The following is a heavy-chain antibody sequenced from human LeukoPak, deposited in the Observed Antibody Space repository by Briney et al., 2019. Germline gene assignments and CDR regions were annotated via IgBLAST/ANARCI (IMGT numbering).Heavy chain of an antibody. CDR3: AKDRFYDILTGYNYFDY. D-gene: IGHD3-9*01. Sequence: GGSLRLSCAASGFTFSSYGMHWVRQAPGKGLEWVAVIWYDGSNKYYADSVKGRFTISRDNSKYTLYLQMNSLRAEDTAVYYCAKDRFYDILTGYNYFDYWGQGTLVTVSS. J-gene: IGHJ4*02. CDR1: GFTFSSYG. V-gene: IGHV3-33*06. CDR2: IWYDGSNK.